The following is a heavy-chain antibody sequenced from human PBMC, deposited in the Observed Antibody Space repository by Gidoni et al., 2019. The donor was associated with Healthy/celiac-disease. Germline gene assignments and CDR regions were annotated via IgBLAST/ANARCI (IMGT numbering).Heavy chain of an antibody. CDR2: IWYDGSNK. Sequence: QVQLVESGGGVVQPGRSLRLSCAASGFTFSSYGMHWVRQAPGKGLEWVAVIWYDGSNKYYADSVKGRFTISRDNSKNTLYLQMNSLRAEDTAVYYCARDLAAAGYLGWGQGTLVTVSS. V-gene: IGHV3-33*01. CDR1: GFTFSSYG. CDR3: ARDLAAAGYLG. D-gene: IGHD6-13*01. J-gene: IGHJ4*02.